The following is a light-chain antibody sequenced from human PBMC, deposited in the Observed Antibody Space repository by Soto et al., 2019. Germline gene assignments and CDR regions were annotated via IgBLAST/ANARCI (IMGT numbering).Light chain of an antibody. V-gene: IGLV2-14*03. CDR3: SSYTTSNTRQIV. Sequence: QSVLTQPASVSGSPGQSITISCTGTSSDVGGYNYVSWYQRHPGKAPKLMIFDVSNRPSGVSNRFSGSKSGNTASLTISGLQPEDEADYYCSSYTTSNTRQIVFGTGTKVTVL. CDR2: DVS. CDR1: SSDVGGYNY. J-gene: IGLJ1*01.